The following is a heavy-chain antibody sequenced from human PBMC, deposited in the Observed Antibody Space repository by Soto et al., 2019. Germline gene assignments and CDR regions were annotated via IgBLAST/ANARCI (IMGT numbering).Heavy chain of an antibody. V-gene: IGHV3-33*01. D-gene: IGHD2-15*01. CDR1: GFTFSSYG. CDR2: IWYDGSNK. Sequence: GGSLRLSCAASGFTFSSYGMHWVRQAPGKGLEWVAVIWYDGSNKYYADSVKGRFTISRDNSKNTLYLQMNSLRAEDTAVYYCAREYGSGGSRGYYGMDVWGQGTTVTVSS. J-gene: IGHJ6*02. CDR3: AREYGSGGSRGYYGMDV.